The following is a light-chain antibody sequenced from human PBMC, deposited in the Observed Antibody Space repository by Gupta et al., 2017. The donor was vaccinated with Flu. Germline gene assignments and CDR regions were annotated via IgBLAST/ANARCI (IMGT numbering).Light chain of an antibody. CDR3: SSYTSSSTGV. V-gene: IGLV2-14*01. CDR2: EVS. Sequence: QSALTQPASVSGSPGQSITISCTGTSSDVGAYKYVSWYQQHPGKVPKLMIYEVSNRPSGISNRFSGSKSGNTASLTISGLQAEDEADYYCSSYTSSSTGVFGTGTKVTVL. CDR1: SSDVGAYKY. J-gene: IGLJ1*01.